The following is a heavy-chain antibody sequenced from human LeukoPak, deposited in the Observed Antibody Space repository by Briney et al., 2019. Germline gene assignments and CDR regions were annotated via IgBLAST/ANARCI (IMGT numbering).Heavy chain of an antibody. CDR1: GFTFSSYD. D-gene: IGHD3-10*01. Sequence: PGGSLRLSCAASGFTFSSYDMHWVRQATGKGLEWVSAIGTAGDPYYPGSVKGRFTISRENAKNSLYLQMNSLRAGDTAVYYCARERMVRGVIGYYYYGMDVWGKGTKVTVSS. J-gene: IGHJ6*04. CDR2: IGTAGDP. V-gene: IGHV3-13*05. CDR3: ARERMVRGVIGYYYYGMDV.